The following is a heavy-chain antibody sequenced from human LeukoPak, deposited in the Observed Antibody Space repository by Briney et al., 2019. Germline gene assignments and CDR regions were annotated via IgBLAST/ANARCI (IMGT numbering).Heavy chain of an antibody. CDR3: AKDPYYYDSSGYYNFDH. D-gene: IGHD3-22*01. CDR2: IRYDGSNK. Sequence: GGSLRLSCAASGFTFSSYGMHWVRQAPGKGLEWVAFIRYDGSNKYYADSVKGRFTISRDNSKNTLYLQMNSLRAEDTAVYYCAKDPYYYDSSGYYNFDHWGQGTLVTVSS. V-gene: IGHV3-30*02. J-gene: IGHJ4*02. CDR1: GFTFSSYG.